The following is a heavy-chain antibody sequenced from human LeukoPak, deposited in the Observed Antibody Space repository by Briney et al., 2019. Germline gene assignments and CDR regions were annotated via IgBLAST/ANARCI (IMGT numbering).Heavy chain of an antibody. D-gene: IGHD3-10*01. CDR1: GFTFSNNY. V-gene: IGHV4-34*01. Sequence: GSLRLSCATSGFTFSNNYISWVRQPPGKGLEWIGEINHSGSTNYNPSLKSRVTISVDTSKNQFSLKLSSVTAADTAVYYCARGGYYYGSGSYYKLRWFDPWGQGTLVTVSS. CDR2: INHSGST. J-gene: IGHJ5*02. CDR3: ARGGYYYGSGSYYKLRWFDP.